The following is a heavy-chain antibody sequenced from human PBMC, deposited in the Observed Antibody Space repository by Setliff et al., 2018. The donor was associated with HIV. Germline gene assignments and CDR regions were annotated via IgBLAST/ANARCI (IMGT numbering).Heavy chain of an antibody. CDR1: GFTFRDYW. CDR3: ARKLRPGHGVDV. CDR2: ISPDGSEK. Sequence: GGSLRLSCATSGFTFRDYWMTWVRQAPGGGLQWVASISPDGSEKALVDSVMGRFTISRDNAKNSMDLQMNSLRAEDTAIYYCARKLRPGHGVDVWGQGTTVTVSS. V-gene: IGHV3-7*04. J-gene: IGHJ6*02. D-gene: IGHD3-10*01.